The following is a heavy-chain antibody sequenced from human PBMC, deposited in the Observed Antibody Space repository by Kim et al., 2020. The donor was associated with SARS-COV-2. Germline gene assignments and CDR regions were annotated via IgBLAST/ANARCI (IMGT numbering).Heavy chain of an antibody. D-gene: IGHD6-13*01. V-gene: IGHV4-38-2*02. CDR1: GYSISSGYY. CDR2: IYHSGST. CDR3: ARAAQQAAGPFQH. J-gene: IGHJ1*01. Sequence: SETLSLTCTVSGYSISSGYYWGWIRQPPGKGLEWIGSIYHSGSTYYNPSLKSRVTISVDTSKNQFSLKLSSVTAADTAVYYCARAAQQAAGPFQHWGQGTLVTVSS.